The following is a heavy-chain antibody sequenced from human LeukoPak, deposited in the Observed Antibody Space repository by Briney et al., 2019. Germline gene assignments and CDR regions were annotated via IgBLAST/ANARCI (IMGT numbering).Heavy chain of an antibody. CDR1: GFTFRSYG. V-gene: IGHV3-23*01. J-gene: IGHJ4*02. D-gene: IGHD3-16*01. CDR2: LSGSGGST. Sequence: PGGSLRLSCAASGFTFRSYGMSWVRQAPGKGLEWVSSLSGSGGSTHYADSAKGRFTISRDNSKNTLFLHMNSLRAEDTAVYYCAKALGGYDFDYWGQGTLVTVSS. CDR3: AKALGGYDFDY.